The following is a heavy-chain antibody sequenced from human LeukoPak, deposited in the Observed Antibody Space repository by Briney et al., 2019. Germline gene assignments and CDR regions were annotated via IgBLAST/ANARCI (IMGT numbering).Heavy chain of an antibody. V-gene: IGHV4-34*01. CDR1: GGSFSGYY. D-gene: IGHD5-12*01. Sequence: SETLSLTCAVYGGSFSGYYWSWIRQPPGKGLEWIGEINHSGSTNYTPSLKSRVTISVDTSKHQFSLTLSSVTAADTAVYYCARAGVSGYDQWGQGTLVTVSS. J-gene: IGHJ4*02. CDR2: INHSGST. CDR3: ARAGVSGYDQ.